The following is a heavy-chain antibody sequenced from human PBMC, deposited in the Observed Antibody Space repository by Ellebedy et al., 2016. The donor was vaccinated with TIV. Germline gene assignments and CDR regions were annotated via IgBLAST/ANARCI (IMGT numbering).Heavy chain of an antibody. Sequence: SETLSLTXAVSGASISNTNWWPWVRQPPGKGLEWIGEVYHNGVTNYNPSLKSRVTISVDESENQFSLRLSSVTAADTAMYFCARDRVTGTTHAFEIWGQGTMVTVSS. J-gene: IGHJ3*02. CDR1: GASISNTNW. V-gene: IGHV4-4*02. D-gene: IGHD1-20*01. CDR3: ARDRVTGTTHAFEI. CDR2: VYHNGVT.